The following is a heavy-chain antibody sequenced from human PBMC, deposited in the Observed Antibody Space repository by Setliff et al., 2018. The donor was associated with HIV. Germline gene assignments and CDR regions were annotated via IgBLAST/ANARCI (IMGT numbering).Heavy chain of an antibody. CDR3: ARVDTILQFFDY. CDR2: IADSGHT. D-gene: IGHD5-18*01. J-gene: IGHJ4*02. CDR1: DVSIISSSYY. V-gene: IGHV4-39*01. Sequence: SETLSLTCTVSDVSIISSSYYWGWIRQSPGKGLEWIGEIADSGHTNYNPALKSRVTISVDPSTEQFSLRLTSVAAADTALYYCARVDTILQFFDYWGQGIAVTVSS.